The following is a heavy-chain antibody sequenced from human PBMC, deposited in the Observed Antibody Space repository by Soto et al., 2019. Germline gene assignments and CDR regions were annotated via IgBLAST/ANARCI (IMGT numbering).Heavy chain of an antibody. CDR1: GFPFSSYC. CDR3: AKDLGSSPPGDC. CDR2: ISLSGTST. Sequence: GGSLRLSCASSGFPFSSYCMHLVRQAPGKGLEWVSAISLSGTSTYYTDSVKGRFTISKDISKNTLYLQMNSLRGDDTAVYYCAKDLGSSPPGDCWGQGTLFTVSS. J-gene: IGHJ4*02. V-gene: IGHV3-23*01. D-gene: IGHD6-13*01.